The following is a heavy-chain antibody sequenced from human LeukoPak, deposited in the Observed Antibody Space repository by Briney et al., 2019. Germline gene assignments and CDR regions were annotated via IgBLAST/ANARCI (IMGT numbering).Heavy chain of an antibody. CDR3: TTDQATRLPRGF. CDR2: IKSKTDGGTA. J-gene: IGHJ4*02. V-gene: IGHV3-15*07. Sequence: PGGSLRLSCAASGFTFTNAWMNWVRQAPGKGLEWVGRIKSKTDGGTADYAAPVKGRFTISRDDSKNMLYLQVNSLKTEDTAVYYCTTDQATRLPRGFWGQGTLVTVSS. CDR1: GFTFTNAW. D-gene: IGHD6-6*01.